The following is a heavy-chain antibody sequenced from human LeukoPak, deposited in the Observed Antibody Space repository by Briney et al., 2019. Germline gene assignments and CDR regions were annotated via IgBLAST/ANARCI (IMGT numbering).Heavy chain of an antibody. CDR2: IKEDGSEE. CDR1: GFTFSTYW. Sequence: GGSLRLSCTASGFTFSTYWMSWVRQTPEKGLEWVANIKEDGSEEVYVDSVKGRFTISRDNAKSSLYLQMNSLRTEDTAVYYCAKDQGITMIVVGGFDYWGQGTLVTVSS. D-gene: IGHD3-22*01. J-gene: IGHJ4*02. V-gene: IGHV3-7*05. CDR3: AKDQGITMIVVGGFDY.